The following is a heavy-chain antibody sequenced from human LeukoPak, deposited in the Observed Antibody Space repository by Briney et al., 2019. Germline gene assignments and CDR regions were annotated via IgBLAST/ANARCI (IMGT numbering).Heavy chain of an antibody. D-gene: IGHD3-16*01. J-gene: IGHJ4*02. CDR1: GVTVSSNY. Sequence: GGSLRLSCAASGVTVSSNYMSWVRQAPGKGLEWVSVIYSGGSTYYADSVKGRFTISRDNSKNTLYLQMNSLRAEDTAVYYCARGRGGEYYFDYWGQGTLVTVSS. V-gene: IGHV3-66*01. CDR3: ARGRGGEYYFDY. CDR2: IYSGGST.